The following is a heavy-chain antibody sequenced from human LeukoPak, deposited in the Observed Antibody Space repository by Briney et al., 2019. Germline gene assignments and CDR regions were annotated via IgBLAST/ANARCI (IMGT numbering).Heavy chain of an antibody. CDR2: IYYSGST. D-gene: IGHD4-17*01. CDR3: ARDGGYGDYGRYNWFDP. V-gene: IGHV4-59*01. Sequence: SETLSLTCTVSGGSISSYYWSWIRQPPGKGLEWIGYIYYSGSTNYNPSLKSRVTISVDTSKNQFSLKLSSVTAADTAVYYCARDGGYGDYGRYNWFDPWGQGTLVTVSS. J-gene: IGHJ5*02. CDR1: GGSISSYY.